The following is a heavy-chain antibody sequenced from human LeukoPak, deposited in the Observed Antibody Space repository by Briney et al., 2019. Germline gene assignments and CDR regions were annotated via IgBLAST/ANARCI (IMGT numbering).Heavy chain of an antibody. CDR3: ARAFRGAFDI. J-gene: IGHJ3*02. D-gene: IGHD3-16*01. V-gene: IGHV3-33*01. Sequence: PGGSLRLSCAASGFTFSSYGMHWVRQAPGKGLEGVAVIWYDGSNKYYADSVKGRFTISRDNSKNTLYLQMNSLRAEDTSVYYCARAFRGAFDIWGQGTMVTVSS. CDR2: IWYDGSNK. CDR1: GFTFSSYG.